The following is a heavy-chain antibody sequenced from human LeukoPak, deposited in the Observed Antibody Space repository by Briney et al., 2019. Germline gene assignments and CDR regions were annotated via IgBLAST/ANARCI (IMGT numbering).Heavy chain of an antibody. J-gene: IGHJ4*02. V-gene: IGHV1-69*04. CDR1: GGTFSSYA. D-gene: IGHD6-19*01. CDR2: IFPIFGIA. Sequence: SVKVSCKASGGTFSSYAISWVRQAPGQGLEWMGRIFPIFGIANYAQKFQGRVTITADKSTSIAYMELSSLRSEDTAVYYCAEIAVAGSGEHDYWGQGTLVTVSS. CDR3: AEIAVAGSGEHDY.